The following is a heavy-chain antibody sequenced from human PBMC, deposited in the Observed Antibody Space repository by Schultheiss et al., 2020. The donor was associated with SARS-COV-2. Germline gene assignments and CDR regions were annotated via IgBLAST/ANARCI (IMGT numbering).Heavy chain of an antibody. CDR2: IQSTGST. Sequence: SETLSLTCTVSGGSISNYYWSWVRQPAGKGLEWIGRIQSTGSTNYNPSLKSRVTISVDTSKNQFSLKLSSVTAADTAVYYCARAGSVGCSSTSCSYGMDVWGQGTTVTVSS. J-gene: IGHJ6*02. CDR3: ARAGSVGCSSTSCSYGMDV. V-gene: IGHV4-4*07. D-gene: IGHD2-2*01. CDR1: GGSISNYY.